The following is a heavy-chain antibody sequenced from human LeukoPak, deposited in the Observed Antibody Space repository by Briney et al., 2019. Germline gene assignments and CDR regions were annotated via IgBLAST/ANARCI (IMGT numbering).Heavy chain of an antibody. CDR2: ISYDGSNK. J-gene: IGHJ3*02. CDR3: VKDRGGGFGSSPAQYDAFDI. D-gene: IGHD6-6*01. V-gene: IGHV3-30*18. CDR1: GFTFSSFG. Sequence: GGSLRLSCAASGFTFSSFGMHWVRQAPGKGLEWVAVISYDGSNKYYADSVKGRFTISRDNSKNTLYLQMSSLRAEDTAVYYCVKDRGGGFGSSPAQYDAFDIWGQGTMVTVSS.